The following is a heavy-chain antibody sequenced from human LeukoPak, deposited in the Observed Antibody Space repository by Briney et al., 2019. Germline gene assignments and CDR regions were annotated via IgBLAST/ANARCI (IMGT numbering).Heavy chain of an antibody. CDR3: ARDKTGGAENWFDP. D-gene: IGHD1-1*01. CDR2: IYTTSGSR. CDR1: GGSISTYY. Sequence: SETLSLTCTVSGGSISTYYWSWIRQPAGKGLEWIGRIYTTSGSRNYNPSLKSRVTMSVDTSKNQFSLKLSSVTAADTAVYYCARDKTGGAENWFDPWGQGTLVTVSS. J-gene: IGHJ5*02. V-gene: IGHV4-4*07.